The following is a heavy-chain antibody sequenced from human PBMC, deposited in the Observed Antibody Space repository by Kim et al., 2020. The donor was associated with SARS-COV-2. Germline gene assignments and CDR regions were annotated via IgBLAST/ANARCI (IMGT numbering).Heavy chain of an antibody. CDR3: ATAGIAAAGT. Sequence: GTNYAQKFQGRVTMTRDTSISTAYMELSRLRSDDTAVYYCATAGIAAAGTWGQGTLVTVSS. D-gene: IGHD6-13*01. J-gene: IGHJ5*02. V-gene: IGHV1-2*02. CDR2: GT.